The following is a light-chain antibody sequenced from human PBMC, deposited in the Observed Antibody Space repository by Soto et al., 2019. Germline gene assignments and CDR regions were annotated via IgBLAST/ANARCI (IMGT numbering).Light chain of an antibody. Sequence: QSVLTQPPSASGSPGQSVTISCTGTSSDVGGYDYVSWFQQYPGKAPKLMIYEVSKRPSGVPDRVSGSKSGNTASLTVSGLQAEDEADYYCSAYAGSNNVVFGGGTKLTVL. V-gene: IGLV2-8*01. CDR1: SSDVGGYDY. CDR3: SAYAGSNNVV. CDR2: EVS. J-gene: IGLJ2*01.